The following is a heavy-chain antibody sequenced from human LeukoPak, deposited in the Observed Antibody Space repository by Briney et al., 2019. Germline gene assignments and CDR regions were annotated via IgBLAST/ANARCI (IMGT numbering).Heavy chain of an antibody. Sequence: GGSLRLSCAVSGFSVRTNFMSWVRQAPGKGLEWVSVIYTGGGTDHADSVKGRFTISRDNSKNTLSLQMNSLRADDTAIYYCTRSGYRHPYHFESWGQGTLVTVSS. J-gene: IGHJ4*02. CDR2: IYTGGGT. D-gene: IGHD3-22*01. CDR3: TRSGYRHPYHFES. CDR1: GFSVRTNF. V-gene: IGHV3-53*01.